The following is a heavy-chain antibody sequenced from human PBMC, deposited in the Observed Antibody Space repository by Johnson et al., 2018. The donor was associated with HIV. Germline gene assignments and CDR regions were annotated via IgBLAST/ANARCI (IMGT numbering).Heavy chain of an antibody. Sequence: VQLVESGGGVVRPGGSLRLSCAASGFTFSSYAMHWVRQAPGKGLEYVSAISSNGGSTYYANSVKGRFTISRDNSKNTLYLQMGSLRAEDMAVYYCARALGYCSGGSCPLDAFDIWGQGTMVTVSS. CDR3: ARALGYCSGGSCPLDAFDI. V-gene: IGHV3-64*01. CDR1: GFTFSSYA. J-gene: IGHJ3*02. CDR2: ISSNGGST. D-gene: IGHD2-15*01.